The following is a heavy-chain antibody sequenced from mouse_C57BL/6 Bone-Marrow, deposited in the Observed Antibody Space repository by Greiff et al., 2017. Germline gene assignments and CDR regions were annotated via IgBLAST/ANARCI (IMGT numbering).Heavy chain of an antibody. CDR3: ARYYYGSWDYAMDY. V-gene: IGHV1-26*01. CDR2: INPNNGGT. Sequence: VQLQQSGPELVKPGASVKISCKASGYTFTDYYMNWVKQSHGKSLEWIGDINPNNGGTSYNQKFKGKATLTVDKSSSTAYMELRSLTSEDSAVYYCARYYYGSWDYAMDYWGQGTSVTVSS. CDR1: GYTFTDYY. J-gene: IGHJ4*01. D-gene: IGHD1-1*01.